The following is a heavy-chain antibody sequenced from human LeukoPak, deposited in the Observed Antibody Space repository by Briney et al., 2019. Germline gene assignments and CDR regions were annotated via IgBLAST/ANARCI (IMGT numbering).Heavy chain of an antibody. Sequence: SETLSLTCTVSGGSISSYYWSWIRQPPGKGLEWIGYIYYSGSTYYNPSLKSRVTISVDTSKNQFSLKLSSVTAADTAVYYCARDSSGWGNDAFDIWGQGTMVTVSS. J-gene: IGHJ3*02. D-gene: IGHD6-19*01. CDR3: ARDSSGWGNDAFDI. CDR1: GGSISSYY. V-gene: IGHV4-59*12. CDR2: IYYSGST.